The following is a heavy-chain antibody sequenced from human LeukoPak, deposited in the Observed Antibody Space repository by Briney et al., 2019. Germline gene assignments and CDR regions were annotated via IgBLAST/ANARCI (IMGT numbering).Heavy chain of an antibody. CDR1: GYTLTNFY. CDR3: ATVSPPYSGSYQDY. Sequence: ASVKVSCKASGYTLTNFYIHWVRQAPGQGLEWMGIINHRGDDTKYAQKFQGRVTVTRNTSTSTVQMELSSLRSEDTAVYYCATVSPPYSGSYQDYWGQGTLVTVSS. CDR2: INHRGDDT. V-gene: IGHV1-46*01. D-gene: IGHD1-26*01. J-gene: IGHJ4*02.